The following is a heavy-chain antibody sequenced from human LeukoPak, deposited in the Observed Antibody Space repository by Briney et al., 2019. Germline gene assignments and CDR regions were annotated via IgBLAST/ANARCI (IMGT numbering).Heavy chain of an antibody. CDR2: ISGSGGST. CDR1: GFTFSSYA. CDR3: AKDLVPRSYYYDSAAFDI. Sequence: GGSLRLSCAASGFTFSSYAMSWVRQAPGKGLEWVSAISGSGGSTYYADSVRGRFTISRDNSKNTLYLQMNSLRAEDTAVYYCAKDLVPRSYYYDSAAFDIWGQGTMVTVSS. V-gene: IGHV3-23*01. J-gene: IGHJ3*02. D-gene: IGHD3-22*01.